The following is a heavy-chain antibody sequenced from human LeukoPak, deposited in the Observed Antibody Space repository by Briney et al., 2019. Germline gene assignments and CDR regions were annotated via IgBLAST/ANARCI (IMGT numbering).Heavy chain of an antibody. J-gene: IGHJ4*02. D-gene: IGHD3-10*01. CDR2: IYYSGST. V-gene: IGHV4-59*12. CDR3: ASYGSGAFLY. CDR1: GGSISSYY. Sequence: SETLSLTCTVSGGSISSYYWSWIRQPPGKGLEWIGYIYYSGSTYYNPSLKSRVTISVDTSKNQFSLKLSSVTAADTAVYYCASYGSGAFLYWGQGTLLTVSS.